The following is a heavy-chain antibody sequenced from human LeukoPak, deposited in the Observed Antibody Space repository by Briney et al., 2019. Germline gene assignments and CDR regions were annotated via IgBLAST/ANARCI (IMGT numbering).Heavy chain of an antibody. Sequence: SETLSLTCAVYGGSFSGYYWSWIRQPPGKGLEWIGEINHSGSTNYNPSLKSRVTISVDTSKNQFSLKLSSVTAADTAVYYCARSRYIVVVPAAPRAIWFDPWGQGTLVTVSS. CDR3: ARSRYIVVVPAAPRAIWFDP. CDR1: GGSFSGYY. V-gene: IGHV4-34*01. D-gene: IGHD2-2*01. J-gene: IGHJ5*02. CDR2: INHSGST.